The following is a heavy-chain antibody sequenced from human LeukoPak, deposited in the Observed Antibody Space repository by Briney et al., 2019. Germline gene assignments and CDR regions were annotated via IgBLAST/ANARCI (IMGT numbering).Heavy chain of an antibody. Sequence: GGSLILSCAASGFTFSDYYMSWIRQAPGKGLEWVSYISSSSSNRNYADSVKGRFTISRDNAKNSLYLQMNSLRAEDTAVYYCARAQYYLDSWGQGTLVTVSS. CDR3: ARAQYYLDS. V-gene: IGHV3-11*06. CDR1: GFTFSDYY. CDR2: ISSSSSNR. J-gene: IGHJ4*02.